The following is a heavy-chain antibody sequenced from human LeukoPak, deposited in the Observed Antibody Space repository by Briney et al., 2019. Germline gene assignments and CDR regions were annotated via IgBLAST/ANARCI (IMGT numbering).Heavy chain of an antibody. CDR2: FDPEDGET. D-gene: IGHD6-13*01. Sequence: ASGKVSCTVSGYALTELCMHWVRLGHGTGLELKGGFDPEDGETIYAQKFQGRVTMTEDTSTDTAYMELSSLRSEDTAVYYCATDRHSSSWQKFDYWGQGTLVTVSS. CDR3: ATDRHSSSWQKFDY. CDR1: GYALTELC. V-gene: IGHV1-24*01. J-gene: IGHJ4*02.